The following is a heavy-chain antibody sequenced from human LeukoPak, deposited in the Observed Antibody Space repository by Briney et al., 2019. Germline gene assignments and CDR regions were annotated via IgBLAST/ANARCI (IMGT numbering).Heavy chain of an antibody. J-gene: IGHJ3*02. CDR3: AREDTVLEWLSGAFDI. CDR2: IYNSGST. CDR1: GGSISGHY. Sequence: PSETLSLTCTVSGGSISGHYWSWIRQPPGKGLEWIGYIYNSGSTFYNPSLKSRVTISVDNSKNQFSLKVTSVTAADTAVYYCAREDTVLEWLSGAFDIWGQGTMVTVSS. D-gene: IGHD3-3*01. V-gene: IGHV4-4*09.